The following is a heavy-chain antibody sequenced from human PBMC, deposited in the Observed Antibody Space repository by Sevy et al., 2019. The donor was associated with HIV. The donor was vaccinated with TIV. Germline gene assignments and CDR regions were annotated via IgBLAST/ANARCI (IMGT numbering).Heavy chain of an antibody. Sequence: GGSLRLSCAASRFTFSEAWMSWVRQAPGKGLEWVGRIISKTDAATRDFAAPVRGRFSISRDDSANTVYLVMNNLKPEDTGVYYCAARTGTSDFDYWGHGTLVTVSS. J-gene: IGHJ4*03. D-gene: IGHD1-7*01. V-gene: IGHV3-15*01. CDR2: IISKTDAATR. CDR1: RFTFSEAW. CDR3: AARTGTSDFDY.